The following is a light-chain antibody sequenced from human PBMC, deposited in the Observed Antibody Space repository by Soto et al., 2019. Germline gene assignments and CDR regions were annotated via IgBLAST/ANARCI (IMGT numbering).Light chain of an antibody. CDR1: QTVRNNY. Sequence: EIVLTQSPGTLSLSPGERATLSCRASQTVRNNYLAWYQQKPGQAPRLLIYDASSRATGIPDRFSGSGSGTEFTLTISDLQSEDFAVYFCQHYDIWPLTFGGGTKVDIK. V-gene: IGKV3-20*01. CDR2: DAS. CDR3: QHYDIWPLT. J-gene: IGKJ4*01.